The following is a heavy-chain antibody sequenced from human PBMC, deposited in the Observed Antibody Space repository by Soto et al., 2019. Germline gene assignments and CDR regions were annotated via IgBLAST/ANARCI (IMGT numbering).Heavy chain of an antibody. Sequence: SETLSLTCSVSGGSINSYWWSWIRQPAGKGLEWIGRVYSSGTTDYNPSLNSRATMSVETSKNQFSLKLTSVTAADTAVYYCARDIGSYAYAAGYLGQGIQVTVSS. V-gene: IGHV4-4*07. CDR2: VYSSGTT. CDR1: GGSINSYW. CDR3: ARDIGSYAYAAGY. D-gene: IGHD3-10*01. J-gene: IGHJ4*02.